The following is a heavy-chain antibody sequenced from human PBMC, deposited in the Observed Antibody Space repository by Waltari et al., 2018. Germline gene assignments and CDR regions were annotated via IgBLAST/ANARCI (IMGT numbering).Heavy chain of an antibody. CDR3: ARGEPHRITIFGVVLNWFDP. CDR2: IYYSGST. J-gene: IGHJ5*02. D-gene: IGHD3-3*01. Sequence: QPQLQESGPGLVKPSETLSLTCTVSGGSISSSSYYWGWIRQPPGKGLEWIGSIYYSGSTYYNPSLKSRVTISVDTSKNQFSLKLSSVTAADTAVYYCARGEPHRITIFGVVLNWFDPWGQGTLVTVSS. V-gene: IGHV4-39*07. CDR1: GGSISSSSYY.